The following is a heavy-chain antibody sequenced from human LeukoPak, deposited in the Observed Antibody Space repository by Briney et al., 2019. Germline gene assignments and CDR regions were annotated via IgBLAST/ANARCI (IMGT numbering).Heavy chain of an antibody. V-gene: IGHV4-31*03. J-gene: IGHJ4*02. D-gene: IGHD2-2*01. CDR2: IYYSGST. Sequence: PSQTLSLTCTVSGGSISSGGYYWSWIRQHPGKGLEWIGYIYYSGSTYYNPSLKSRVTISVDTSKNQFSLKLSSVTAADTAVYYCARVVSAAKVGDYWGQGTLVTVSS. CDR3: ARVVSAAKVGDY. CDR1: GGSISSGGYY.